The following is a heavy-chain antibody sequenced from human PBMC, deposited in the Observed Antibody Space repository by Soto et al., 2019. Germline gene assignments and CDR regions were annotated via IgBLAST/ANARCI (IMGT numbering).Heavy chain of an antibody. J-gene: IGHJ3*02. Sequence: QVHLQESGPGVVKPSGTLSLSCVVSGGSVGSNNWWSWVRQAPGKGLEWLGEIYHSGSSRYSPSRKSRLTMSLDNSKTHFSLTLSSVTAADTAVYYCATWKTTTFDIWGPGTLVTVSS. CDR1: GGSVGSNNW. V-gene: IGHV4-4*02. CDR3: ATWKTTTFDI. D-gene: IGHD1-1*01. CDR2: IYHSGSS.